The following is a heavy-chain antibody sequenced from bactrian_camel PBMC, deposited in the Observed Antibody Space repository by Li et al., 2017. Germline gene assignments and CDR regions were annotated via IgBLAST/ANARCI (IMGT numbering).Heavy chain of an antibody. J-gene: IGHJ6*01. Sequence: HVQLVESGGGSVEAGGSLSLSCAVFGMTDSNICMGWFRQAAGKEREGVAVLDDYGGAAYADSVKGRFTISKDSATKTLYLQMDNLKPEDTAIYYCAATMGDYALGVPLSPGGCEESDFGWWGRGPRSPS. CDR1: GMTDSNIC. CDR2: LDDYGGA. CDR3: AATMGDYALGVPLSPGGCEESDFGW. D-gene: IGHD5*01. V-gene: IGHV3S53*01.